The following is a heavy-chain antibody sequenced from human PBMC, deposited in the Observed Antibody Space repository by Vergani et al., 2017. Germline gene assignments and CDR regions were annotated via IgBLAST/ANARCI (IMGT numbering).Heavy chain of an antibody. Sequence: EVQLLESGGDLVQPGGSLRLSCAASGFSFPGYAMSWVRQAPGKGLEWVSSVSGSSATPYYADSVKGRFIISRDNSKNTLYLQMNSLRAEDTAVYYCAKETWFGDRTNWFDPWGQGTLVTVSS. CDR3: AKETWFGDRTNWFDP. V-gene: IGHV3-23*01. J-gene: IGHJ5*02. D-gene: IGHD3-10*01. CDR1: GFSFPGYA. CDR2: VSGSSATP.